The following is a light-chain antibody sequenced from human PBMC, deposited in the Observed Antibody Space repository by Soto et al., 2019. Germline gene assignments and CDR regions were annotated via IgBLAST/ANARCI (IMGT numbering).Light chain of an antibody. CDR2: DVS. V-gene: IGLV2-14*01. Sequence: QSVLTQPASVSGSPGQSITISCTGTSSDVGAYNYVSWYQQYPGKAPKLLIFDVSARPSGVSNRFSASKSGSTASLTISGLQPEDEADYYCSSYTTSTTEVFGTGTKVTVL. J-gene: IGLJ1*01. CDR3: SSYTTSTTEV. CDR1: SSDVGAYNY.